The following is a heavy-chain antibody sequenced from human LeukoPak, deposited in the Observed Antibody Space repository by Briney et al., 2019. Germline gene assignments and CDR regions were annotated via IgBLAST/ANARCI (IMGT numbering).Heavy chain of an antibody. CDR1: GGSFSGYY. CDR3: ARGRDGSQSPIDY. J-gene: IGHJ4*02. Sequence: PSETLSLTCAVYGGSFSGYYWSWIRQPPGKGLEWIGEINHSGSTNYNPSLKSRVTISVDTSKNQFSLKLSSVAAADTAVYYCARGRDGSQSPIDYWGQGTLVTVSS. D-gene: IGHD5-24*01. CDR2: INHSGST. V-gene: IGHV4-34*01.